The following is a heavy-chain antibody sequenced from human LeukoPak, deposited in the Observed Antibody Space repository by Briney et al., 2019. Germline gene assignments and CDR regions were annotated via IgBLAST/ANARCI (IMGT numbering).Heavy chain of an antibody. D-gene: IGHD3-22*01. CDR1: GGSISSSTYY. J-gene: IGHJ4*02. V-gene: IGHV4-39*07. Sequence: SETLPLTGTVSGGSISSSTYYWAWTRQPPGMGVVYHRSNYYSESTSYNPSLSRRVNIQIHTSKKQFSLKLNSVTAVDMSVCAGASGFSGYYGEPSPPAFDYWGQGTLVTVSS. CDR3: ASGFSGYYGEPSPPAFDY. CDR2: NYYSEST.